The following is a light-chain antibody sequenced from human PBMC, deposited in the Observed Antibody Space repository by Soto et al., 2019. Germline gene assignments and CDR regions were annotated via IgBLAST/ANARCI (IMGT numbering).Light chain of an antibody. CDR3: MQGSQWPWT. CDR2: EVS. CDR1: QSLVFSDGNVY. Sequence: DVVMTQSPLSLPVTLGQPASISCRSSQSLVFSDGNVYLNWFHQRPGQSPRRLIYEVSTRDSGVPDRFSASGSGTDFTLKISRVEAEDVGVYYCMQGSQWPWTFGQGTKVEVK. V-gene: IGKV2-30*01. J-gene: IGKJ1*01.